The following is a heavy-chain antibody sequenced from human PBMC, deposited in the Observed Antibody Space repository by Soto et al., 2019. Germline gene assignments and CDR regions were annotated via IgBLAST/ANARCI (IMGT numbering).Heavy chain of an antibody. CDR3: ARSDGRY. V-gene: IGHV4-59*01. Sequence: PSETLSLTCTVSGGSLSGYYWTWIRQPPGKGLEWIGYVYYSGNTNYNPSLKSRVTISVDTSKNQFSLKLGSVTAADTAVYYCARSDGRYWGQGTLVTVSS. CDR2: VYYSGNT. CDR1: GGSLSGYY. J-gene: IGHJ4*02.